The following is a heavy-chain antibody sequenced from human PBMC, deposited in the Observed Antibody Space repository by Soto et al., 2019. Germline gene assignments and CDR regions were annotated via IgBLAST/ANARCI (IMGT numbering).Heavy chain of an antibody. V-gene: IGHV3-23*01. CDR3: TKQGYYWYFDI. Sequence: EGQLLESGGGLVQPGGSLRLSCAASGFTFSTYTMHWVRPAPGTGLEWVSGVSGGDVSTHYPDSLKGRFSISRDNAKNTVDLQIHSLTAEDTAVYYCTKQGYYWYFDIWGRGTLVTVSS. CDR1: GFTFSTYT. D-gene: IGHD5-12*01. J-gene: IGHJ2*01. CDR2: VSGGDVST.